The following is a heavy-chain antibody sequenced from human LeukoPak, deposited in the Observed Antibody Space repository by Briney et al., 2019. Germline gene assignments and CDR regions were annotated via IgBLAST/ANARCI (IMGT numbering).Heavy chain of an antibody. V-gene: IGHV4-38-2*02. CDR2: IYHSGST. D-gene: IGHD2-15*01. CDR1: GYSISSGYY. J-gene: IGHJ4*02. Sequence: SETLSLTCTVSGYSISSGYYWGWIRQPPGKGLEWIGSIYHSGSTNYNPSLKSRVTISVDTSKNQFSLKLSSVTAADTAVYYCARGEVVAATGLYFDYWGQGTLVTVSS. CDR3: ARGEVVAATGLYFDY.